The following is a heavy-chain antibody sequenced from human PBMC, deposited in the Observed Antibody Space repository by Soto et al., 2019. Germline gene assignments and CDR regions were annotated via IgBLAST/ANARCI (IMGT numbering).Heavy chain of an antibody. D-gene: IGHD5-12*01. Sequence: LSLTCAVYGGSFSGYYWSWIRQPPGKGLEWIGEINHSGSTNYNPSLKSRVTISVDTSKNQFSLKLSSVTAADTAVYYCARTGWLRNDAFDIWGQGTMVTVSS. CDR2: INHSGST. V-gene: IGHV4-34*01. CDR3: ARTGWLRNDAFDI. CDR1: GGSFSGYY. J-gene: IGHJ3*02.